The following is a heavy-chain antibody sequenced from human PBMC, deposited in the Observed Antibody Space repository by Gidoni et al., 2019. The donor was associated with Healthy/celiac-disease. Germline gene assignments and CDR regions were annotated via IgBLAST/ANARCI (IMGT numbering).Heavy chain of an antibody. CDR1: GFTLSSYA. CDR2: ISGSGGST. V-gene: IGHV3-23*01. Sequence: EVQLLESGGGLVQPGGSLRLSCAASGFTLSSYAMSWVRQAPGKGLEWVSAISGSGGSTYYADSVKGRFTISRDNSKNTLYLQMNSLRAEDTAVYYCAKPDRPVMITFGGVMVESAPRDWGQGTLVTVSS. CDR3: AKPDRPVMITFGGVMVESAPRD. J-gene: IGHJ4*02. D-gene: IGHD3-16*01.